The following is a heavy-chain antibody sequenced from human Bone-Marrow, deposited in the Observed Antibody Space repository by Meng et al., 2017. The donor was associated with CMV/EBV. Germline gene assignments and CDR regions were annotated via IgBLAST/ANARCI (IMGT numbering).Heavy chain of an antibody. CDR1: GFSLSTSGVG. CDR3: AHSASYHDFWSGYFPNAFDF. D-gene: IGHD3-3*01. J-gene: IGHJ3*01. V-gene: IGHV2-5*01. Sequence: SGPTLVKPTPSLTLTCTFSGFSLSTSGVGVGWIRQPPGKALEWLALIYWNDDKRYITSLKSRLIITKDTSKNQVVLIMTNMDPVDTATYYCAHSASYHDFWSGYFPNAFDFWGQGTMVTVSS. CDR2: IYWNDDK.